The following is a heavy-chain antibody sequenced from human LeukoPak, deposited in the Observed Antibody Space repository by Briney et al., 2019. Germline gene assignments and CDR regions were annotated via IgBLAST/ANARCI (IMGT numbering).Heavy chain of an antibody. CDR3: ARCTTGRTFGSLREIKRSREIDY. V-gene: IGHV3-21*05. J-gene: IGHJ4*02. CDR1: GFTFSSYS. CDR2: ISSSSSNI. Sequence: GGSLRLSCAASGFTFSSYSMNWVRQAPGKGLEWVSYISSSSSNIYYADSVKGRFTISRDNAKNSLYLQMNSLRVEDTAVSYCARCTTGRTFGSLREIKRSREIDYWGQGTLVTVSS. D-gene: IGHD1-1*01.